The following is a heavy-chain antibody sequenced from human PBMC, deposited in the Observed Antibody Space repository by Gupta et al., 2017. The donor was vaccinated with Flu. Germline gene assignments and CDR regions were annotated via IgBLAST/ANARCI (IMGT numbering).Heavy chain of an antibody. CDR2: IWYDGSNK. CDR3: ARVEAGNAAADRYYYYGMDV. CDR1: GFPFSSYP. D-gene: IGHD6-13*01. V-gene: IGHV3-33*01. Sequence: QVQLVESGGGVVQPGRSLGLSCAASGFPFSSYPMHWGRQATGKGLEGVAGIWYDGSNKYYADSVKGRFTISRDNSKNTLYLQMNSLRGEDTAVYYCARVEAGNAAADRYYYYGMDVWGQGTTVTVSS. J-gene: IGHJ6*02.